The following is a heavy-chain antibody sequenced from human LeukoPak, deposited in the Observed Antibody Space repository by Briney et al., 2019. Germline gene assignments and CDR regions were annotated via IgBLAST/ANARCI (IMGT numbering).Heavy chain of an antibody. V-gene: IGHV3-7*01. Sequence: GGSLRLSCAASGFTFSNYWMSWARQAPGKGLEWVANIKQDGSQKYYVDSVKGRFTISRDDAKNSLYLQMNSLRAEDTAVYYCARDRGRGYFDYWGQGTLVTVSS. D-gene: IGHD3-10*01. CDR1: GFTFSNYW. CDR2: IKQDGSQK. CDR3: ARDRGRGYFDY. J-gene: IGHJ4*02.